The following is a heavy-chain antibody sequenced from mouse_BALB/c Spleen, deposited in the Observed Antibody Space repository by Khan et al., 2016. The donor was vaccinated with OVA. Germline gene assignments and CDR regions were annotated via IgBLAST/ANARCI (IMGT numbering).Heavy chain of an antibody. CDR3: ARVGSRYHYAMDY. V-gene: IGHV3-2*02. CDR1: GYSITSDYA. Sequence: EVQLQESGPGLVKPSQSLSLTCTVTGYSITSDYAWNWIRQFPGNKLEWMGYISSSGSTNYNPALKSRISITRDTSKKQFFLQLNSVTTDDTATYYCARVGSRYHYAMDYWGPGTSVTVSS. CDR2: ISSSGST. J-gene: IGHJ4*01. D-gene: IGHD2-2*01.